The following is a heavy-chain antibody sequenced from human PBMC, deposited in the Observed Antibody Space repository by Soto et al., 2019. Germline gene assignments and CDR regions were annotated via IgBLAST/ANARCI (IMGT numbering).Heavy chain of an antibody. CDR3: ARKPHWQYWYFDL. CDR2: ISWSGVNA. CDR1: GFAFQNHG. V-gene: IGHV3-20*01. J-gene: IGHJ2*01. D-gene: IGHD1-1*01. Sequence: EVQLVESGGSVIRPGGSLRLSCAASGFAFQNHGMAWVRQVPGKGLEWVAGISWSGVNAGYADSVKGRFTISRDNGDNSLYLEINNLGVEDTALYHCARKPHWQYWYFDLWGRGTLVTVSS.